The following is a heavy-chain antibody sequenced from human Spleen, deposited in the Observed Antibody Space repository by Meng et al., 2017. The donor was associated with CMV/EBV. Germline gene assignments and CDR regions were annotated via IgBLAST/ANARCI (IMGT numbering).Heavy chain of an antibody. J-gene: IGHJ4*02. CDR1: GYRFTRYW. CDR3: ARLGVSSTSFDY. D-gene: IGHD2-2*01. CDR2: VYPGDYDT. Sequence: KAAGYRFTRYWISWVGQMPGKGLEWMGIVYPGDYDTRYNPSFQGQVTISADKSITTAYLQWSSLMASDSAMYYCARLGVSSTSFDYWGPGTLVTVSS. V-gene: IGHV5-51*01.